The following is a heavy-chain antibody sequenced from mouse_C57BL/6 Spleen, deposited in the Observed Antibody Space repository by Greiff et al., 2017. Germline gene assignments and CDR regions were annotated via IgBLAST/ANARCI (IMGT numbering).Heavy chain of an antibody. CDR1: GFSLTSYA. D-gene: IGHD2-4*01. J-gene: IGHJ2*01. CDR3: ARSPYDYGVYYFDY. Sequence: VQGVESGPGLVAPSQSLSITCTVSGFSLTSYAISWVRQPPGKGLEWLGVIWTGGGTNYNSALKSSMSISKDNSKSQVFLKMNSLQTDDTARYYCARSPYDYGVYYFDYWGQGTTLTVSA. CDR2: IWTGGGT. V-gene: IGHV2-9-1*01.